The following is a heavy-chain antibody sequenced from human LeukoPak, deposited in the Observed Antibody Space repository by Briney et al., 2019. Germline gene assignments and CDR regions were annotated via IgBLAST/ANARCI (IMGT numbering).Heavy chain of an antibody. CDR2: IYYSGST. CDR1: GASISSHY. V-gene: IGHV4-59*11. CDR3: ARSAFLVTAPGLYYFDY. D-gene: IGHD6-13*01. Sequence: SETLSLTCTVSGASISSHYWSWIRQTPGKGLEWIGQIYYSGSTNYNPSLKGRVTMSVATSKNQFSLHLSSVTAADTAVYYCARSAFLVTAPGLYYFDYWGQGTLVAVSS. J-gene: IGHJ4*02.